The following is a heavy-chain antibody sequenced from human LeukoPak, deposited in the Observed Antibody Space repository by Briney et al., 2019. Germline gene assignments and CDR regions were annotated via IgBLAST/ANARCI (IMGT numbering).Heavy chain of an antibody. CDR1: GFTFSSYA. CDR2: ISGSGGST. J-gene: IGHJ6*02. D-gene: IGHD3-10*01. CDR3: AKDFLPIYGSESYYNHYYYGMDV. V-gene: IGHV3-23*01. Sequence: PGGSLRLSCAASGFTFSSYAMSWVRQAPGKGLEWVSAISGSGGSTYYADSVKGRFTISRDNSKNTLYLQMNSLRAEDTAVYYCAKDFLPIYGSESYYNHYYYGMDVWGQGTTVTVSS.